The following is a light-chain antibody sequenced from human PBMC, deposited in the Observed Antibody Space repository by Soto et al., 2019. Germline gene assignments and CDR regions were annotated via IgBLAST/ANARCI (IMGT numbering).Light chain of an antibody. CDR3: QQLGSSPYT. J-gene: IGKJ2*01. CDR2: GAS. CDR1: QSVNIGY. V-gene: IGKV3-20*01. Sequence: EIVLTQSPGTLSLSPGDRATLSCRASQSVNIGYLAWYQQKPGQAPRLLLYGASSRATGIPDRFSSSGSGTDFTLTISRLEPEDFAVYYWQQLGSSPYTFGQGTNLEIK.